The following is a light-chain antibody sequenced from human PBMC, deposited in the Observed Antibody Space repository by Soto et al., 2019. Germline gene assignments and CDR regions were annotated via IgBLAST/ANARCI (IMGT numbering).Light chain of an antibody. V-gene: IGLV2-14*01. CDR2: EVS. CDR1: SSDVGGYNY. Sequence: QSALTQPASVSGSPGQSITISCTGTSSDVGGYNYVSWYQQHPRKVPKLMIYEVSDRPSGVSNRFSGSKSGDTASLTISGLQAEDEADYYCSSYTSSSTPDVFGTGTKLTVL. J-gene: IGLJ1*01. CDR3: SSYTSSSTPDV.